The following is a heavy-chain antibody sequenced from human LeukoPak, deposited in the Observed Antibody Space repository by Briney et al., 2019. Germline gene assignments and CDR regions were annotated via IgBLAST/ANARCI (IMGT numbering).Heavy chain of an antibody. J-gene: IGHJ4*02. CDR3: AKGPNGITGSLQR. Sequence: GRSLRLSCAASGFTFSNYGMHWVRQAPGKGLEWVAVISYDGSNKYYADSVKGRFTISRDNSKNTLYLQMNSLRAEDTAVYYCAKGPNGITGSLQRWGQGTLVTVSS. D-gene: IGHD1-20*01. V-gene: IGHV3-30*18. CDR1: GFTFSNYG. CDR2: ISYDGSNK.